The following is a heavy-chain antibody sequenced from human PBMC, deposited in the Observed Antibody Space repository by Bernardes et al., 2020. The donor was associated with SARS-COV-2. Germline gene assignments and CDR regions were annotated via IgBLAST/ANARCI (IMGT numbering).Heavy chain of an antibody. CDR3: VKGGTHWLIRGSWFGP. V-gene: IGHV3-64D*06. CDR2: LTSNGGST. J-gene: IGHJ5*02. D-gene: IGHD6-19*01. Sequence: GSLRLSCSASGFDFHNYAMHWVRQAPGKGLEYVSALTSNGGSTYYADSVKGRFTISRVNSENTVYLQMSSLRAEDTAVYYCVKGGTHWLIRGSWFGPWGQGTLVTVSS. CDR1: GFDFHNYA.